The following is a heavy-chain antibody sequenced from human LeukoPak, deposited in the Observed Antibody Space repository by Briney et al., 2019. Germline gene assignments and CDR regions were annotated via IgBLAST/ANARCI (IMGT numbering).Heavy chain of an antibody. J-gene: IGHJ4*02. Sequence: SQALSLTCAVSGGSISSGGCYWSWIRQPPGKGLEWIGYIYHSGSTYYNPSRNSRVTISVDRSKNPFSLKLSSVTAADTAVYYCARGRWWEPRKGLGHWGQGTLATVSS. V-gene: IGHV4-30-2*01. CDR1: GGSISSGGCY. CDR3: ARGRWWEPRKGLGH. D-gene: IGHD2-15*01. CDR2: IYHSGST.